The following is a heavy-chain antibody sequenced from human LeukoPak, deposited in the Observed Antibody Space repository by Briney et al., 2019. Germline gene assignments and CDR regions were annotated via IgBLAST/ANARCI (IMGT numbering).Heavy chain of an antibody. V-gene: IGHV3-21*01. J-gene: IGHJ3*02. Sequence: GGSLRLSCAASGFTFSSYSMNWVRQAPGRGLEWVSSISSSSSYIYYADSVKGRFTISRDNAKNSLYLQMNSLRAEDTAVYYCAKVFIHSGFDAFDIWGQGTMVTVSS. CDR3: AKVFIHSGFDAFDI. CDR2: ISSSSSYI. D-gene: IGHD6-19*01. CDR1: GFTFSSYS.